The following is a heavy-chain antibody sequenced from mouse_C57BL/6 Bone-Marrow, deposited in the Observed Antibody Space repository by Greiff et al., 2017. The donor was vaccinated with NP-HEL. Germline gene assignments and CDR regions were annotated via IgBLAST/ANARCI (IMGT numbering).Heavy chain of an antibody. V-gene: IGHV2-2*01. CDR1: GFSLTSYG. D-gene: IGHD2-4*01. CDR2: IWSGGST. Sequence: QVQLQQSGPGLVQPSQSLSITCTVSGFSLTSYGVHWVRQSPGKGLEWLGVIWSGGSTDYNAAFISRLSISKENSKSQVFFKMNSLQADDTAIYYCARPTYDYDRGEGYFDYWGQGTTLTVSS. CDR3: ARPTYDYDRGEGYFDY. J-gene: IGHJ2*01.